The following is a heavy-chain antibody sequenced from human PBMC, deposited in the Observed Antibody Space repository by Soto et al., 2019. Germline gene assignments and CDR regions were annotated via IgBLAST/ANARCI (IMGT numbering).Heavy chain of an antibody. D-gene: IGHD2-21*02. J-gene: IGHJ4*02. CDR3: ARKCGGDCYSEHYFDY. CDR2: IYYSGST. Sequence: SETLSLTCTVSGGSISSGDYYWSWIRQPPGKGLEWIGYIYYSGSTYYNPSLKSRVTISVDTSKNQFSLKLSSVTAADTAVYYCARKCGGDCYSEHYFDYWGQGTLVTVSS. V-gene: IGHV4-30-4*01. CDR1: GGSISSGDYY.